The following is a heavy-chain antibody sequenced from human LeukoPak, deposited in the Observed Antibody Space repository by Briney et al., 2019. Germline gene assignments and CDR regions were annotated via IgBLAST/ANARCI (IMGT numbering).Heavy chain of an antibody. CDR2: ISAYNGNT. V-gene: IGHV1-18*04. J-gene: IGHJ5*02. Sequence: GESLKISCKGSGYSFTSYWIGWVRQKPGKGLEWMGWISAYNGNTNYAQKLQDRVTMTTDTSTSTAYMELRSLRSDDTAVYYCAKDGSGNWFDPWGQGTLVTVSS. CDR1: GYSFTSYW. D-gene: IGHD3-10*01. CDR3: AKDGSGNWFDP.